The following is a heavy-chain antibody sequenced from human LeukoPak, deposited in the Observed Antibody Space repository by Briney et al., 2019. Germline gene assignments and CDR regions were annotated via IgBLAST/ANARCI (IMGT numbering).Heavy chain of an antibody. J-gene: IGHJ3*02. CDR1: GGSITNYY. CDR2: IYYSGSA. D-gene: IGHD3-10*01. CDR3: ARDPGLGSRGNAFDI. Sequence: SETLSLTCTVSGGSITNYYWSWIRQPPGKQLEWIGYIYYSGSANYNPSLKSRVTISVDTSKNQFSLKLSSVTAADTAVYYCARDPGLGSRGNAFDIWGQGTMVTVSS. V-gene: IGHV4-59*01.